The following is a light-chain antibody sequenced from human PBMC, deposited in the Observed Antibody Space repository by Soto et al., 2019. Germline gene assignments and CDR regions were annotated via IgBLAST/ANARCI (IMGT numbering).Light chain of an antibody. Sequence: QSVLTQPPSVSAAPGQKVTISCSGSSSNIGNNYVSWYQQLPGTAPKLLIYDNNKRPSGIPDRFSGSKSGTSATLGITGLQTGDEADYYCGTWDSSLSDAVFGGGIKLTVL. V-gene: IGLV1-51*01. J-gene: IGLJ2*01. CDR2: DNN. CDR3: GTWDSSLSDAV. CDR1: SSNIGNNY.